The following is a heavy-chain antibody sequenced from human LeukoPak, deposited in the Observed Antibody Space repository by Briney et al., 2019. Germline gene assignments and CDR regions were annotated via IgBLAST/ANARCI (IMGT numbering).Heavy chain of an antibody. D-gene: IGHD5-12*01. CDR1: GGSFSGYY. Sequence: PSETLSLTCEVYGGSFSGYYWSWIRQPPGKGLEWIGYIYYSGSTNYNPSPKSRVTISVDTSKNQFSLKLSSVTAADTAVYYCARVYGSGYDFRGAFDIWGQGTMVTVSS. J-gene: IGHJ3*02. CDR3: ARVYGSGYDFRGAFDI. CDR2: IYYSGST. V-gene: IGHV4-59*01.